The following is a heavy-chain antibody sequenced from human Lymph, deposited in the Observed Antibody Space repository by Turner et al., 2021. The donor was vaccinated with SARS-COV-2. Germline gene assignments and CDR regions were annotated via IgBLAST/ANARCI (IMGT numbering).Heavy chain of an antibody. Sequence: QVQLVQSGAEVKKPGASVKVSCKASGYTFTGYYIHRVRQAPGQGLEWMGWINPNSGGTNYAQRFQGRVTMTRDTSLSTAYMQLSRLRSDDTAVYYCARSRDLQSMVRGVDPFDYWGQGTLVTVSS. J-gene: IGHJ4*02. CDR3: ARSRDLQSMVRGVDPFDY. D-gene: IGHD3-10*01. V-gene: IGHV1-2*02. CDR1: GYTFTGYY. CDR2: INPNSGGT.